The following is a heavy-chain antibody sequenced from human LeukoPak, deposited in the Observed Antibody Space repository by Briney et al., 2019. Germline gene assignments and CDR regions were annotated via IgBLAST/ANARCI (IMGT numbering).Heavy chain of an antibody. Sequence: GASVKVSCKTSGYSFTSYNLHWVRQAPGQRLEWMGIINPSDGNTNYAQKFQGRVTMTRDTSTSTVYMELSSLKSEDTAVYYCARVRDGYNDAYDIWGQGTMVTVSS. J-gene: IGHJ3*02. V-gene: IGHV1-46*01. CDR3: ARVRDGYNDAYDI. D-gene: IGHD5-24*01. CDR1: GYSFTSYN. CDR2: INPSDGNT.